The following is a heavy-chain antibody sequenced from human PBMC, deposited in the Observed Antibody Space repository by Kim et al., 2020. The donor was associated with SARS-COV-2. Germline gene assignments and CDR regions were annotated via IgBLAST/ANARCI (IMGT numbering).Heavy chain of an antibody. D-gene: IGHD6-19*01. CDR3: AREMAVTGEYYFDF. Sequence: GGSLRLSCAASGFTFSDYWMHWVRQAPGSGLVWVSRIKRDGSGPTYADSVKGRFTISRDNAKNTLYLQMNSLTDEDTAMYDCAREMAVTGEYYFDFWGQG. CDR2: IKRDGSGP. CDR1: GFTFSDYW. J-gene: IGHJ4*02. V-gene: IGHV3-74*01.